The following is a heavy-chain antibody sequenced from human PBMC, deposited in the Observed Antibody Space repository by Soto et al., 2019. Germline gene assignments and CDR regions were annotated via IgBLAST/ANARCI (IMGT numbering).Heavy chain of an antibody. V-gene: IGHV4-30-4*01. D-gene: IGHD6-13*01. Sequence: QVQLQESGPGLVTPSQTLSLLCTVTGVSVSDDDYHWGWVRQPPGKGLEWIGGIYHSGPTYYTSSLMSRLTMTVDTSKNQFSLKLTSVTVADTALYFCAREIRAARGSDVFEVWGQGKMVTVSS. CDR3: AREIRAARGSDVFEV. J-gene: IGHJ3*01. CDR2: IYHSGPT. CDR1: GVSVSDDDYH.